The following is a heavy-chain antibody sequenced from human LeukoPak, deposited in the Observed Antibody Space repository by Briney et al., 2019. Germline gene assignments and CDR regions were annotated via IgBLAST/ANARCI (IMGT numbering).Heavy chain of an antibody. V-gene: IGHV3-30-3*01. D-gene: IGHD6-13*01. CDR3: ARDDHTYSSSWYTDY. CDR1: GFTFSSYA. Sequence: GGSLRLSCAASGFTFSSYAMHWVRQAPGKGLEWVAVISYDGSNKYYADSVKGRFTISRDNSKNTLYLQMNSLRAEDTAVYYCARDDHTYSSSWYTDYWGQGTLVTVSS. J-gene: IGHJ4*02. CDR2: ISYDGSNK.